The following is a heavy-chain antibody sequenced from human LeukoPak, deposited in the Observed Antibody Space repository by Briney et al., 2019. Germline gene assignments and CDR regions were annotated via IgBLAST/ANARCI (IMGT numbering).Heavy chain of an antibody. Sequence: SQTLSLTCTVSGGSISSGSYYWGWIRQPPGKGLEWIGSIYYSGSTYYNPSLKSRVTISVDTSKNQFSLKLSSVTAADTAVYYCARHLNYDILTGYYAYYYYYYYMDVWGKGTTVTISS. CDR1: GGSISSGSYY. V-gene: IGHV4-39*01. D-gene: IGHD3-9*01. J-gene: IGHJ6*03. CDR3: ARHLNYDILTGYYAYYYYYYYMDV. CDR2: IYYSGST.